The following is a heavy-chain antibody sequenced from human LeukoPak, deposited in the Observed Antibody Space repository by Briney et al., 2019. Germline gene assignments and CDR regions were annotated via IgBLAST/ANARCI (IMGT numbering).Heavy chain of an antibody. D-gene: IGHD2-2*01. J-gene: IGHJ4*02. V-gene: IGHV3-21*01. CDR3: ARGNAEVPIVIEI. CDR2: ISSSSSYI. Sequence: GGSLRLSCAASGFTFSSYSMNWVRQAPGKGLEWVSSISSSSSYIYYADSVKGRFTISRDNAKNSLYLQMNTLRAEDTAVYYCARGNAEVPIVIEIWGQGTLVTVSS. CDR1: GFTFSSYS.